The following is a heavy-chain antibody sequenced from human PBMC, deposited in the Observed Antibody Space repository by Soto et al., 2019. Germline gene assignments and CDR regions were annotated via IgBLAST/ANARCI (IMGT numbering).Heavy chain of an antibody. J-gene: IGHJ4*02. Sequence: SLTCAVYGGSFSGYYWSWIRQPPGKGLEWIGEINHSGSTNYNPSLKSRVTISVDTSKNQFSLKLSSVTAADTAVYYCARGRYGSGSYYRYYFDYWGQGTLVTVSS. CDR1: GGSFSGYY. CDR3: ARGRYGSGSYYRYYFDY. V-gene: IGHV4-34*01. CDR2: INHSGST. D-gene: IGHD3-10*01.